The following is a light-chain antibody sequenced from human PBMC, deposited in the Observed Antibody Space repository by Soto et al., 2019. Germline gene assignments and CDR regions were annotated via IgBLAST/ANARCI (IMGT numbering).Light chain of an antibody. CDR1: SSDVGGYNY. CDR2: EVS. V-gene: IGLV2-14*01. CDR3: SSYTSSSTRV. Sequence: QAVVTQPASVSGSPGQSITISCTGTSSDVGGYNYVSWYQQHPGKAPKLMIYEVSNRLSGVSNRFSGSKSGNTASLTISGLQAEDEADYYCSSYTSSSTRVFGGGTKLTVL. J-gene: IGLJ3*02.